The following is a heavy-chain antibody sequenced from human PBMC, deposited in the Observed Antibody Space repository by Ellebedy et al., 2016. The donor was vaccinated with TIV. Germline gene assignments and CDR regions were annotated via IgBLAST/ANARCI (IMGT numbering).Heavy chain of an antibody. Sequence: ASVKVSXXASGYTFTNNGISWVRQATGQGLEWMGWMNPDSANSGYALKFQGRVTMTRNTSTSTVYMELSSLRSDDTAVYYCARVGDSWYTGPHYYHSMDVWGQGTTVTVSS. V-gene: IGHV1-8*02. CDR1: GYTFTNNG. CDR3: ARVGDSWYTGPHYYHSMDV. J-gene: IGHJ6*02. CDR2: MNPDSANS. D-gene: IGHD2-2*02.